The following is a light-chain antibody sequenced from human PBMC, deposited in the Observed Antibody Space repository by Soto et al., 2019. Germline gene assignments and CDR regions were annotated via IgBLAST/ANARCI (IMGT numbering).Light chain of an antibody. CDR2: DND. J-gene: IGLJ7*01. CDR1: GSNIGSNS. V-gene: IGLV1-51*01. Sequence: QSVLTQPPSVSAAPGPTVTISCSGRGSNIGSNSVSWYQQLPGTAPKLLLYDNDKRPSGIPDRFFGSKSGTSATLGIAGLQTADEADYYCGTWESYLSVGVFGGGTQLTVL. CDR3: GTWESYLSVGV.